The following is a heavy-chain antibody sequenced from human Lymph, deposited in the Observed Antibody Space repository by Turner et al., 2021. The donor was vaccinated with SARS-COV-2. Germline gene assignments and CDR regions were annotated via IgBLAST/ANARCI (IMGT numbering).Heavy chain of an antibody. V-gene: IGHV1-24*01. CDR3: ATAPAVADYFHYYYGMDV. D-gene: IGHD6-19*01. CDR2: FDPEDAET. J-gene: IGHJ6*02. Sequence: QVQLVQSGAEVKKPGASVKVPCKVSGYTLTEFSMQWVRQAPGKGPEGMGGFDPEDAETIDAQKVQGRVTMTEDTSTDTAYMELSSMRSEDTAVYYCATAPAVADYFHYYYGMDVWGQGTTVTVSS. CDR1: GYTLTEFS.